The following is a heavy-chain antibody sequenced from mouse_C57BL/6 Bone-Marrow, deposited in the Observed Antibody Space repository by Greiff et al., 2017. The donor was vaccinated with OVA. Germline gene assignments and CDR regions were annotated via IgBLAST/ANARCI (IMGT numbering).Heavy chain of an antibody. V-gene: IGHV3-6*01. J-gene: IGHJ2*01. CDR1: GYSITSGYY. CDR2: ISYDGSN. D-gene: IGHD1-1*01. Sequence: EVHLVESGPGLVKPSQSLSLTCSVTGYSITSGYYWNWIRQFPGNKLEWMGYISYDGSNNYNPSLKNRISITRDTSKKQFFLKLNSVTTEDTATYYCARSHYYGSSGYFDYWGQGTTLTVSS. CDR3: ARSHYYGSSGYFDY.